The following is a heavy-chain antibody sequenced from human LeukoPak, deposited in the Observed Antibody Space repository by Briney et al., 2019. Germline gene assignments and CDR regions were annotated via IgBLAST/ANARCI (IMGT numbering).Heavy chain of an antibody. CDR2: IYYSGST. D-gene: IGHD3-10*01. CDR1: GGSISSSSYY. CDR3: ARANYYYGSGLPVWGFDP. V-gene: IGHV4-39*07. Sequence: SETLSLTCTVSGGSISSSSYYWGWIRQPPGKGLEWIGSIYYSGSTYYNPSLKSRVTISVDTSKNQFSLKLSSVTAADTAVYYCARANYYYGSGLPVWGFDPWGQGTLVTVSS. J-gene: IGHJ5*02.